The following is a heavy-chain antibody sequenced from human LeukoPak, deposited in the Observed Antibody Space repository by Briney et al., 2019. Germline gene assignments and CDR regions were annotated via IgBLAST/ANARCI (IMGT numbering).Heavy chain of an antibody. D-gene: IGHD2-21*02. Sequence: ASVKVSCRASGYTFTSYDINWVRQATGQGLEWMGWMNPNSGNTGYAQKFQGRVTMTRNTSISTAYMELSSLRSEDTAVYYCARVEPAYCGGDCYVYYYYGMDVWGQGTTVTVSS. V-gene: IGHV1-8*01. CDR1: GYTFTSYD. CDR2: MNPNSGNT. J-gene: IGHJ6*02. CDR3: ARVEPAYCGGDCYVYYYYGMDV.